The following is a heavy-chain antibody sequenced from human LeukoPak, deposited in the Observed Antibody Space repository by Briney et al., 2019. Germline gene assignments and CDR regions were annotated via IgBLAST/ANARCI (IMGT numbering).Heavy chain of an antibody. CDR3: ARGRWVRSDGGTRFFDL. Sequence: PSETLSLTCAVYGGSFNGYFWTWIRQAPGKGLEWIGEITHRGNTNYNPSLKSRVTISVDMSQKQFSLKLTPVTAADTAVYYSARGRWVRSDGGTRFFDLWGRGTLVTVSS. CDR1: GGSFNGYF. CDR2: ITHRGNT. V-gene: IGHV4-34*01. J-gene: IGHJ2*01. D-gene: IGHD1-1*01.